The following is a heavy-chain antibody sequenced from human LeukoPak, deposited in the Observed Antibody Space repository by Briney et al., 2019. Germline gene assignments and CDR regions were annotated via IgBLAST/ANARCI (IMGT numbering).Heavy chain of an antibody. Sequence: GASVKVSCKASGYTFTSYGISWVRQAPGQGLEWMGWISAYNGNTNYAQKLQGRVTMTTDTSTSTAYMELRSLRSDGTAVYYCARDKRYYDSSGYFGYWGQGTLVTVSS. CDR1: GYTFTSYG. CDR3: ARDKRYYDSSGYFGY. D-gene: IGHD3-22*01. CDR2: ISAYNGNT. J-gene: IGHJ4*02. V-gene: IGHV1-18*01.